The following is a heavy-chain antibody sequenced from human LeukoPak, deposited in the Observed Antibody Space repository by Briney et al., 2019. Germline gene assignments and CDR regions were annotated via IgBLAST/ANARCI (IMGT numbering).Heavy chain of an antibody. Sequence: ASVKVSCKTSGGTFNSYAISWVRQAPGQGLEWMGGITAIFRTTNYARKFQGRVTITADESMSTVYMELSSLRSEDTAVYYCARHSGYHSTMYLDYWGQGTLVTVS. D-gene: IGHD3-22*01. V-gene: IGHV1-69*01. CDR1: GGTFNSYA. J-gene: IGHJ4*02. CDR2: ITAIFRTT. CDR3: ARHSGYHSTMYLDY.